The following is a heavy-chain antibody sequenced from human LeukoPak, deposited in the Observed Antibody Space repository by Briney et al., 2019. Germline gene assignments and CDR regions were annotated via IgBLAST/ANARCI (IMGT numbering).Heavy chain of an antibody. CDR1: GFSFTSFS. CDR2: ISSSSDFL. D-gene: IGHD3-10*01. CDR3: AREIFGSGSYPDF. Sequence: GGSLRLSCAGSGFSFTSFSMGWVRQAPGKGLEWVSSISSSSDFLYYVDSVKGRFSISRNNAQNSLYLQMSALRAEDTAVYYCAREIFGSGSYPDFWGQETLVTVSS. V-gene: IGHV3-21*06. J-gene: IGHJ4*02.